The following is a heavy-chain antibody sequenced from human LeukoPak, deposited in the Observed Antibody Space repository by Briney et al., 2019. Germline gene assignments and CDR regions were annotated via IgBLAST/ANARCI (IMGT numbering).Heavy chain of an antibody. CDR2: IGASGGSR. J-gene: IGHJ3*02. V-gene: IGHV3-21*01. Sequence: GGSLRLSCAASGFTFSSYSMNWVRQAPGKGLEWVSAIGASGGSRTYGDSVKGRFTISRDNAKNSLYLQMNSLRAEDTAVYYCARDPLSGNWNDGKWIWGQGTMVTVSS. CDR3: ARDPLSGNWNDGKWI. D-gene: IGHD1-1*01. CDR1: GFTFSSYS.